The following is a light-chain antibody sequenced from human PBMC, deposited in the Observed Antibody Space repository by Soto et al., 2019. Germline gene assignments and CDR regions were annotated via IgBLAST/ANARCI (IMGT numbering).Light chain of an antibody. CDR1: QTIGTY. CDR3: QQSYTSPRT. Sequence: DVQMTQSPPSLSASVGDRVTITCRASQTIGTYLNWYQKKPGTPPKLLIYDASNLQTGVSSRFSGSGSGAEFALTISSLQPEDFATYYCQQSYTSPRTFCQGTKLDIK. V-gene: IGKV1-39*01. CDR2: DAS. J-gene: IGKJ2*01.